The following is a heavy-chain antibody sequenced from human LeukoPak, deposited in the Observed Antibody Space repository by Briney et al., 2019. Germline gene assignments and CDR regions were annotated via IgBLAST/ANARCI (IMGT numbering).Heavy chain of an antibody. CDR3: AKVPMGYDFGRSYMDV. CDR1: GFTFSRYS. D-gene: IGHD3-3*01. V-gene: IGHV3-23*01. J-gene: IGHJ6*03. CDR2: ISGGGTT. Sequence: GGSLRLSCAASGFTFSRYSMTWVRQAPGKGLEWVSTISGGGTTYYADSVKGRFTISRDNSKNTLYLQMNSLRAEDTAVYYCAKVPMGYDFGRSYMDVWGKGTTVTVSS.